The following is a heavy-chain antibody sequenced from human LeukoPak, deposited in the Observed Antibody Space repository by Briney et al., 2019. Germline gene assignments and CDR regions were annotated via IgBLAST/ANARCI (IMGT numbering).Heavy chain of an antibody. CDR2: IYYSGST. CDR3: ARTNHDYGDYGDYYYYMDV. CDR1: GGSTSSSSYY. V-gene: IGHV4-39*01. J-gene: IGHJ6*03. Sequence: SETLSLTCTVSGGSTSSSSYYWGWIRQPPGKGLEWIGSIYYSGSTYYNPSLKSRVTISVDTSKNQFSLKLSSVTAADTAVYYCARTNHDYGDYGDYYYYMDVWGKGTTVTVSS. D-gene: IGHD4-17*01.